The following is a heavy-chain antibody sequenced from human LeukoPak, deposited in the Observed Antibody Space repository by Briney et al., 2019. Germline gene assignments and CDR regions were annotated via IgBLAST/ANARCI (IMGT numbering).Heavy chain of an antibody. CDR2: INPNSGDT. CDR3: ARGGLRVMVYRLYYMDV. D-gene: IGHD2-8*01. Sequence: ASVKVSCTASGYSFTGYYMHWVRQAPGQGLEWMGWINPNSGDTKYAQKFQGRVTMTRDTSISTAYMELTRLRSDDTAAYYCARGGLRVMVYRLYYMDVWGKGTTVTVSS. CDR1: GYSFTGYY. V-gene: IGHV1-2*02. J-gene: IGHJ6*03.